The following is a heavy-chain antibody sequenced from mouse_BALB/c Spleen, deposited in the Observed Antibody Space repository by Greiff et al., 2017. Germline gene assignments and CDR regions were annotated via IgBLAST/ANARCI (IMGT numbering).Heavy chain of an antibody. V-gene: IGHV5-9-4*01. D-gene: IGHD2-1*01. Sequence: EVQRVESGGGLVKPGGSLKLSCAASGFTFSSYAMSWVRQSPEKRLEWVAEISSGGSYTYYPDTVTGRFTISRDNAKNTLYLEMSSLRSEDTAMYYCARGIYYGNLYYFDYWGQGTTLTVSS. J-gene: IGHJ2*01. CDR3: ARGIYYGNLYYFDY. CDR1: GFTFSSYA. CDR2: ISSGGSYT.